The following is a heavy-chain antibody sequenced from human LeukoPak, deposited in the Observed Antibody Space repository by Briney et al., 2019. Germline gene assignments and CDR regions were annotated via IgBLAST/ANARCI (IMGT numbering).Heavy chain of an antibody. CDR3: ARYRLGWFDP. CDR2: INTSGST. J-gene: IGHJ5*02. Sequence: PSQTLSLTCGVSSDSISSTSGTYFWGWIRQPAGKGLEWIGRINTSGSTNYNPSLKSRVTMSVDTSKNQFSLKVTSVTAADTAVYYCARYRLGWFDPWGQGTLVTVSS. CDR1: SDSISSTSGTYF. D-gene: IGHD1-1*01. V-gene: IGHV4-61*02.